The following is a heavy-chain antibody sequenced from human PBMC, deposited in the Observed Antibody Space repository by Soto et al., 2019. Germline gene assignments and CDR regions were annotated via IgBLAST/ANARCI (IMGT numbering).Heavy chain of an antibody. CDR1: GSSFSTYW. CDR3: SRQSGDSSGYRALDI. Sequence: AQSLKISCKGSGSSFSTYWISWVRQMPGKGLEWMGRIDTRDSYTNYSPSFQGHVTISADKAISTAYLQWSSLKASDTAMYYCSRQSGDSSGYRALDIWGQGTMVTVSS. V-gene: IGHV5-10-1*01. CDR2: IDTRDSYT. J-gene: IGHJ3*02. D-gene: IGHD3-22*01.